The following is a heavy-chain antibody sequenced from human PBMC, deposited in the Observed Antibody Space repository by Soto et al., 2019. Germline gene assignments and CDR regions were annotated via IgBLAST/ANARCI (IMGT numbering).Heavy chain of an antibody. J-gene: IGHJ5*02. CDR1: GFSFSYYS. CDR3: AKHLADYESGYFRWLDA. Sequence: EVQLLESGGGLVQPGGSLRLSCAASGFSFSYYSMSWVRQAPGKGLEWVSSISGSGANTYYADSVKGRFSISRDNSKNTLYLQLNSLRAEDTAEYYCAKHLADYESGYFRWLDAWGQGTLVTVSP. CDR2: ISGSGANT. V-gene: IGHV3-23*01. D-gene: IGHD3-9*01.